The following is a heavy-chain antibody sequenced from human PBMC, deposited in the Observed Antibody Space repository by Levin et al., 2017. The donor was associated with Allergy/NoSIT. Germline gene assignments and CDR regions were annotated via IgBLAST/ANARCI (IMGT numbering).Heavy chain of an antibody. CDR2: ISWDGGFT. CDR1: GFSFDDYG. D-gene: IGHD2/OR15-2a*01. Sequence: GGSLRLSCEASGFSFDDYGMHWVRRAPGKGLEWVSLISWDGGFTYYADSVKGRFTISRDNSKNSLYLQMNSLRPEDTALYYCAKGHYNSNSGGLDYWGRGTLVTVS. CDR3: AKGHYNSNSGGLDY. V-gene: IGHV3-43D*03. J-gene: IGHJ4*02.